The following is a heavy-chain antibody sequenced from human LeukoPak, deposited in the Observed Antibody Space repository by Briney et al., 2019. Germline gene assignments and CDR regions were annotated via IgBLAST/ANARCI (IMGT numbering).Heavy chain of an antibody. D-gene: IGHD3-10*01. Sequence: PSQTLPLTCTVSGGSISSGSYYWSWIRQPAGKGLEWIGRIYTSGSTNYNPSLKSRVTISVDTSKNQFSLKLSSVTAADTAVYYCASNYYGSGSNYWGQGTLVTVSS. CDR1: GGSISSGSYY. J-gene: IGHJ4*02. V-gene: IGHV4-61*02. CDR2: IYTSGST. CDR3: ASNYYGSGSNY.